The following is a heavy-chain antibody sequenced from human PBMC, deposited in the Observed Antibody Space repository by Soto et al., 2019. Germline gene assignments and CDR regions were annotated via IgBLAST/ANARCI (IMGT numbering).Heavy chain of an antibody. CDR2: INPNSGGT. D-gene: IGHD6-13*01. Sequence: GASVKVSCKASGYTFTGYYMHWVRQAPGQGLEWMGWINPNSGGTNYAQKFQGRVTMTRDTSISTAYMELSRLRSDDTAVYYCATSRSSSSWHYYYYGMDVWGQGTTVIVSS. J-gene: IGHJ6*02. V-gene: IGHV1-2*02. CDR1: GYTFTGYY. CDR3: ATSRSSSSWHYYYYGMDV.